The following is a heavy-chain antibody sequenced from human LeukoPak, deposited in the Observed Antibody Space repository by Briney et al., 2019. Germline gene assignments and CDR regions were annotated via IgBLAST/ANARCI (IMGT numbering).Heavy chain of an antibody. J-gene: IGHJ4*02. Sequence: SETLVLTCNVSGGSISGYYWSWIRQPPGKGLEWIGYIYYSGSTNYNPSLKSRVTISVDRSKNQFSLKLSSVTAADTAVYYCARFIVVVVAATPLDGPWSDYWGQGTLVTVSS. CDR2: IYYSGST. CDR3: ARFIVVVVAATPLDGPWSDY. CDR1: GGSISGYY. V-gene: IGHV4-59*12. D-gene: IGHD2-15*01.